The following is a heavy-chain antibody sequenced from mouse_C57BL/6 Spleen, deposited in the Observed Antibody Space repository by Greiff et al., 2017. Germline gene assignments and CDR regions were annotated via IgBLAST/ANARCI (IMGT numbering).Heavy chain of an antibody. J-gene: IGHJ4*01. V-gene: IGHV1-81*01. CDR3: AREGSIYNAIDY. CDR2: LYPRSGNT. D-gene: IGHD1-1*01. CDR1: GYTFTSYG. Sequence: QVQLKQSGAELARPGASVKLSCKASGYTFTSYGISWVKQRTGQGLEWIGELYPRSGNTYYNEKFKGKATLTADKSSSTAYMELSSLTSEDSAVYCCAREGSIYNAIDYWGQGTSVTVSS.